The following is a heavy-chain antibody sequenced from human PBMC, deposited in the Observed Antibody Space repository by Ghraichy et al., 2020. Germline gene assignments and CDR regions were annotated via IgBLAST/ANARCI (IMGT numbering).Heavy chain of an antibody. Sequence: SETLSLTCTVSGGSISSYYWSWIRQPPGKGLEWIGYIYYSGSTNYNPSLKSRVTISVDTSKNQFSLKLSSVTAADTAVYYCARGKDTAMVTFDYWGQGTLVTVSS. V-gene: IGHV4-59*01. CDR2: IYYSGST. J-gene: IGHJ4*02. CDR1: GGSISSYY. CDR3: ARGKDTAMVTFDY. D-gene: IGHD5-18*01.